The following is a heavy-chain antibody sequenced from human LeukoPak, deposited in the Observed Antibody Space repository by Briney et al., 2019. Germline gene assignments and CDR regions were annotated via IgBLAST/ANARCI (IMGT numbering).Heavy chain of an antibody. J-gene: IGHJ4*02. CDR3: ARQSSSGYLYYFDY. Sequence: PSETLSLTCTVSGGSISSYYRSWIRQPPGKGLEWIGYIYYSGSTNHNPSLKSRVTISVDTSKNQFSLKLSSVTAADTALYYCARQSSSGYLYYFDYWGQGALVTVSS. CDR1: GGSISSYY. V-gene: IGHV4-59*08. D-gene: IGHD3-22*01. CDR2: IYYSGST.